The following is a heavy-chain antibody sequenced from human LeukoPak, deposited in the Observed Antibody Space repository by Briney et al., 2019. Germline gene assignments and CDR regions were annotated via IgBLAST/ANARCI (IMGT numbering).Heavy chain of an antibody. V-gene: IGHV1-46*01. CDR2: INPSGGST. Sequence: ASVKVSCKASGYTFTSYYMHWVRQAPGQGLEWMGIINPSGGSTSYAQKFQGRVTMTRDTSTSTVYMELSSLRTEDTAVYYCARDREERPMIVVPGAFDICGQATMVTVSS. D-gene: IGHD3-22*01. CDR3: ARDREERPMIVVPGAFDI. CDR1: GYTFTSYY. J-gene: IGHJ3*02.